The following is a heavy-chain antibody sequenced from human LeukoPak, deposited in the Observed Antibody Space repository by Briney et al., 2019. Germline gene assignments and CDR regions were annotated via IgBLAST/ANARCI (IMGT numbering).Heavy chain of an antibody. CDR2: ITGAGSST. V-gene: IGHV3-23*01. CDR1: GFTFKSYG. Sequence: GGSLRLSCAASGFTFKSYGMTWVRQVPGKGLEWVSGITGAGSSTKYADSVNGRFTISRDNSKNTVSLQMTGLRAEDTAVYYCARKVAVAMDLDYWGQGTLVTVSS. CDR3: ARKVAVAMDLDY. D-gene: IGHD5-18*01. J-gene: IGHJ4*02.